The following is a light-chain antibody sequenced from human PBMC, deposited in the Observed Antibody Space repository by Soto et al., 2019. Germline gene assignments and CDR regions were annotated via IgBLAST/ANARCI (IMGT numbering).Light chain of an antibody. CDR2: MGS. V-gene: IGKV2-28*01. CDR1: QSLLHKNGNNY. Sequence: DIVMTQSPLSLPVTPGEAASISCRSSQSLLHKNGNNYFNWYLQKPGQSPQVLIYMGSNRASGVPDRFSGSGSGTYFTLKISRVEAEDAGVYYCMQALQTPRTFGQGTKVEIE. CDR3: MQALQTPRT. J-gene: IGKJ1*01.